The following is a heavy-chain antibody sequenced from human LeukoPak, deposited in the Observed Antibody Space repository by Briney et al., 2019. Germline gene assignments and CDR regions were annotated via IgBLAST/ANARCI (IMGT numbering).Heavy chain of an antibody. CDR1: GFTFSNYA. J-gene: IGHJ3*02. CDR3: AKSLALAGSDAFDI. CDR2: ISGSGRST. V-gene: IGHV3-23*01. Sequence: GGSLRLSCAASGFTFSNYAMNWVRQAPGKGLEGVSAISGSGRSTYYADSVKGRFTISRDNSKNTLYLQMNSLRAEDTAVFYCAKSLALAGSDAFDIWGQGTMVTVSA. D-gene: IGHD6-19*01.